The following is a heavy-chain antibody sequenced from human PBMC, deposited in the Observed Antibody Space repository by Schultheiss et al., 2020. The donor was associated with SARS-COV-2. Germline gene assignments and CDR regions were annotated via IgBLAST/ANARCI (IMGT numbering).Heavy chain of an antibody. D-gene: IGHD3-10*01. CDR2: INWNGGST. Sequence: GGSLRLSCAASGFTFSSYDMHWVRQATGKGLEWVSGINWNGGSTGYADSVKGRFTISRDNAKNSLYLQMNSLRAEDTAVYYCARDILWFGELADHYFDYWGQGTLVTVSS. V-gene: IGHV3-20*04. CDR1: GFTFSSYD. CDR3: ARDILWFGELADHYFDY. J-gene: IGHJ4*02.